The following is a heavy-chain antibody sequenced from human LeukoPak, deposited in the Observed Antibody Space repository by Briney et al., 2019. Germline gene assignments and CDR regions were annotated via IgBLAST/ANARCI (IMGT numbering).Heavy chain of an antibody. Sequence: PGGSLRLSXAXXXFTVSSNYLSWVRQAPGKGLDWVSAIYSGGSTFYADSVKGRFIISRDNSKNTLSLQMNSLRAEDTAVYYCARQYAGDAFDIWGQGTLVTVSS. CDR3: ARQYAGDAFDI. CDR2: IYSGGST. J-gene: IGHJ3*02. V-gene: IGHV3-53*01. CDR1: XFTVSSNY.